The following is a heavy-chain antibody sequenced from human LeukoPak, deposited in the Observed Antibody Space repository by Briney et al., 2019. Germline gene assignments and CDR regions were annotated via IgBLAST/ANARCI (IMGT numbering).Heavy chain of an antibody. CDR2: IYYSGST. Sequence: SETLSLTCAVYGGSFSGYYWSWIRQPPGKGLEWIGYIYYSGSTNYNPSLKSRVTISVDTSKNQFSLKLSSVTAADTAVYYCARRVTDGYNLVFDYWGQGTLVTVSS. CDR1: GGSFSGYY. V-gene: IGHV4-59*08. CDR3: ARRVTDGYNLVFDY. J-gene: IGHJ4*02. D-gene: IGHD5-24*01.